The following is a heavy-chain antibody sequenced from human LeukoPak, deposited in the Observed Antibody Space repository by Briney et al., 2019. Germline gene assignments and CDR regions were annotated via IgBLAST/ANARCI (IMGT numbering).Heavy chain of an antibody. CDR1: GYSIRRGYY. V-gene: IGHV4-38-2*01. J-gene: IGHJ4*02. Sequence: PSETLSLTCAVPGYSIRRGYYWALIGQPPGKGLEWIGTFYHTGSTYYNPSLDRRVTISVDTSKNEFSLNLKSVTAADTAVYYCARAGWIITSGIDYWGQGALVTVSS. CDR3: ARAGWIITSGIDY. CDR2: FYHTGST. D-gene: IGHD3-10*01.